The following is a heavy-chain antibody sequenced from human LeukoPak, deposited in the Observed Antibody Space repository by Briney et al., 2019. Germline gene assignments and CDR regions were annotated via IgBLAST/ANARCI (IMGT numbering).Heavy chain of an antibody. CDR3: AKAVDSSGYAVFDY. V-gene: IGHV3-30*02. Sequence: GGSLRLSCAASGFTFSSYGMHWVRQAPGKGLEWVAVIWYDGSNKYYADSVKGRFTISRDNSKNTLDLQMNSLRAEDTAVYYCAKAVDSSGYAVFDYWGQGTLVTVSS. CDR2: IWYDGSNK. D-gene: IGHD3-22*01. CDR1: GFTFSSYG. J-gene: IGHJ4*02.